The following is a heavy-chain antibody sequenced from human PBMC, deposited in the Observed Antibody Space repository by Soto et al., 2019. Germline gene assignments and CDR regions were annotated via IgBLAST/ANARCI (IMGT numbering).Heavy chain of an antibody. V-gene: IGHV5-51*01. CDR1: GCTFMGYW. Sequence: SQRRSWKVSGCTFMGYWIGWVGQMPGEGLEWMGIIYPCESDTTYSPAFQGHSTISADKSTSTAYLQSSSLKASDTAPYYCARLRFVCYFCPENYHPQDSAPFDNWGPGTLVNASS. D-gene: IGHD2-15*01. CDR3: ARLRFVCYFCPENYHPQDSAPFDN. CDR2: IYPCESDT. J-gene: IGHJ4*01.